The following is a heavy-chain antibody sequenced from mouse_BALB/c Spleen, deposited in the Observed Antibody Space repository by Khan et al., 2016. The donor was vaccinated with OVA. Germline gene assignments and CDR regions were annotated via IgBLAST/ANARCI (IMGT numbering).Heavy chain of an antibody. V-gene: IGHV5-6*01. CDR1: GFTFSNYG. CDR2: ISSGGSYT. CDR3: ARQEGYYGSSYYFDY. J-gene: IGHJ2*01. Sequence: EVELVESGGDLVKPGGSLKLSCAASGFTFSNYGMSWVRQTPDKRLEWVATISSGGSYTYSPDSVKGRFTISRDNVKKTLYLQMTSLKSEDTAMYYCARQEGYYGSSYYFDYWGQGTTLTVSS. D-gene: IGHD1-1*01.